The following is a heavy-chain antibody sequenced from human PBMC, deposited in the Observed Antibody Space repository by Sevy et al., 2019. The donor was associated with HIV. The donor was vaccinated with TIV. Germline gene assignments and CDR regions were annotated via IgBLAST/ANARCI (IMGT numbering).Heavy chain of an antibody. CDR3: ARDAGTAGSYMGYYFGMDV. J-gene: IGHJ6*02. CDR2: ISWNGRSL. CDR1: GFIFDDYG. V-gene: IGHV3-9*01. Sequence: GGSLRLSCAASGFIFDDYGMHWVREIPGKGLEWVSGISWNGRSLGYADAVKGRFTISRDNAKKSVSLQMNSLRSEDTALYYCARDAGTAGSYMGYYFGMDVWGQGTTVTVSS. D-gene: IGHD3-10*01.